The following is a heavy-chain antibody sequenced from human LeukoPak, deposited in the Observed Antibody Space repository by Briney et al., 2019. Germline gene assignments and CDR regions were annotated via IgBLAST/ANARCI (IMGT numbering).Heavy chain of an antibody. V-gene: IGHV3-48*01. J-gene: IGHJ4*02. D-gene: IGHD2-15*01. CDR1: GFTFSSYG. Sequence: GGSLRLSCTASGFTFSSYGMNWVRQTPEMGLEWVAYISSTPTKIYYADSVKGRFTVSRDNAKNSLYLQMNSLRAEDTAMYYCARDGYCSGGSCYSWGVDYWGQGTLVTVSS. CDR3: ARDGYCSGGSCYSWGVDY. CDR2: ISSTPTKI.